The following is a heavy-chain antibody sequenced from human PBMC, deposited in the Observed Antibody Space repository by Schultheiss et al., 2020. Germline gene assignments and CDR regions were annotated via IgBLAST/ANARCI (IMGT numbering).Heavy chain of an antibody. Sequence: GGSLRLSCAASGFTFDDYAMHWVRQAPGKGLEWVSGISWNSGSIGYADSVKGRFTISRDNAKNSLYLQMNSLRAEDTALYYCAKWGDYYGSSGYYWWGQGTLV. D-gene: IGHD3-22*01. CDR2: ISWNSGSI. CDR3: AKWGDYYGSSGYYW. V-gene: IGHV3-9*01. CDR1: GFTFDDYA. J-gene: IGHJ4*02.